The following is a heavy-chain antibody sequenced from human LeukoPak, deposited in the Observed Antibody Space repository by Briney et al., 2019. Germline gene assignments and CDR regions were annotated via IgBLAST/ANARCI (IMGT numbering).Heavy chain of an antibody. CDR3: ATLTGGDDAFDI. CDR1: GGSISSSSYY. J-gene: IGHJ3*02. D-gene: IGHD4-23*01. CDR2: IYYSGTT. Sequence: SETLSLTCTVSGGSISSSSYYWGWIRQPPGKGLEWIGSIYYSGTTYYNPSLKSRVTISVDTSKNQFSLKLSSVTAADTAVYYCATLTGGDDAFDIWGQGTMVTVSS. V-gene: IGHV4-39*07.